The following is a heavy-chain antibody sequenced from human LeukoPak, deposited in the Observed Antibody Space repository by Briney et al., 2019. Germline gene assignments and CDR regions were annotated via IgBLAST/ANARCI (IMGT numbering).Heavy chain of an antibody. J-gene: IGHJ5*02. CDR1: GGTFSSYA. CDR2: IIPIFGTA. CDR3: ARVPDGYNLGTYFDP. Sequence: SVKVSCKASGGTFSSYAISWVRQAPGQGLEWMGGIIPIFGTANYAQKFQGRVTITADESTSTAYMELSSLRSEDTAVYYCARVPDGYNLGTYFDPWGQGTLVTVSS. D-gene: IGHD5-24*01. V-gene: IGHV1-69*01.